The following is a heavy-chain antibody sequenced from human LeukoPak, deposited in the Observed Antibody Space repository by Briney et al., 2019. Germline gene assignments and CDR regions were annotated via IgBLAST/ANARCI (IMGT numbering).Heavy chain of an antibody. V-gene: IGHV3-23*01. CDR2: ISYSSGST. J-gene: IGHJ4*02. CDR1: GFTFRSGA. CDR3: AQAKGGDSGSYPD. Sequence: GGSLRLSCAASGFTFRSGAMRGGRRAPGKGGEWGSRISYSSGSTYYADSMKGRVTIYRDNSKNTLYLQMKSLRAEDTEIYYCAQAKGGDSGSYPDWGQGNLVTVSS. D-gene: IGHD3-10*01.